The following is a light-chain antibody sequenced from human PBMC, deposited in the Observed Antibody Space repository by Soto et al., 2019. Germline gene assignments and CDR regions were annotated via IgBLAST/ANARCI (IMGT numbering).Light chain of an antibody. V-gene: IGLV2-14*01. CDR3: SSFATTTIPV. CDR2: HVS. CDR1: SSDIGGYNY. Sequence: QSALTQPASVSGSPGQSITISCTGTSSDIGGYNYVSWYQQHPGKAPKLMIYHVSYRPSGVSDRFSGSKSGNTASLTISGLQAEDEADYHCSSFATTTIPVFGGGTQLTVL. J-gene: IGLJ2*01.